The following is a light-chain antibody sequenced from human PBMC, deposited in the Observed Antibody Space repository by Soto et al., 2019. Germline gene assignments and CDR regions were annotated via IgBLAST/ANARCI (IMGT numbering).Light chain of an antibody. CDR3: ASYTTSSTYV. Sequence: QSVLTQPASVSGSPGQSIAISCTGTSSDVGGYSYVSWYQQQPGKAPKLVISDVSNRLSGVSDRFSGSKSGNTASLTISGLQAEDEADYYCASYTTSSTYVFGTGTKVTV. CDR1: SSDVGGYSY. J-gene: IGLJ1*01. V-gene: IGLV2-14*01. CDR2: DVS.